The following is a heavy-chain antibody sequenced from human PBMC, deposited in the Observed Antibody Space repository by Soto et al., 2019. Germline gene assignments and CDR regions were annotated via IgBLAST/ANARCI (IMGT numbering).Heavy chain of an antibody. CDR1: GYTFTSYG. Sequence: QIYLVQSGAEVKKPGASVKVSCKASGYTFTSYGIIWVRQAPGQGLEWMGWINTKNGNTHYAQKLQGRVTMPTDTSTPTAYMELRSLRTDDTAVYFCARDQAPYSNGWYYWGQGTLVTVSS. CDR2: INTKNGNT. V-gene: IGHV1-18*01. D-gene: IGHD6-19*01. J-gene: IGHJ4*02. CDR3: ARDQAPYSNGWYY.